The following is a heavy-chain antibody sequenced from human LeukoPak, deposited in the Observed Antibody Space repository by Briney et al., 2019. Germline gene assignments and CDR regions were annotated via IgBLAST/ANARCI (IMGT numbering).Heavy chain of an antibody. CDR3: ARPLGSLKEYWWFDP. J-gene: IGHJ5*02. CDR2: INPQSGGT. V-gene: IGHV1-2*06. Sequence: ASVKVSCKASGYTFSDYYIHWLRQAPGQGLEWIGQINPQSGGTKYAPNFQGRVTMTRDTSSSTVNMELTRLRSDDTAVYYCARPLGSLKEYWWFDPWGQGTLVTVSS. CDR1: GYTFSDYY. D-gene: IGHD2/OR15-2a*01.